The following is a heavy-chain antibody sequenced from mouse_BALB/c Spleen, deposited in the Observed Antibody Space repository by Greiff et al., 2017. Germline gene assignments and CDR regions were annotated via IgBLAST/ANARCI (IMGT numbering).Heavy chain of an antibody. V-gene: IGHV14-4*02. CDR2: IDPENGDT. CDR1: GFNIKDYY. Sequence: VQLQQSGAELVRSGASVKLSCTASGFNIKDYYMHWVKQRPEQGLEWIGWIDPENGDTEYAPKFQGKATMTADTSSNTAYLQLSSLTSEDTAVYYYNAFDGNYVGYWGQGTTLTVSS. J-gene: IGHJ2*01. CDR3: NAFDGNYVGY. D-gene: IGHD2-3*01.